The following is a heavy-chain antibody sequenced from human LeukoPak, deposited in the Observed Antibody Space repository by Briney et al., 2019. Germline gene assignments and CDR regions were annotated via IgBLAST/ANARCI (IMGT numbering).Heavy chain of an antibody. CDR1: GYTFTAYY. D-gene: IGHD5-18*01. CDR3: ARVRDGYSYGTNWFDP. CDR2: INANSGGT. Sequence: GASVKVSCKASGYTFTAYYMHWVRQAPGQGLEWMGWINANSGGTNNAQNFQGRVTMTRDTSISTVYMDLTRLISDDTAVYYCARVRDGYSYGTNWFDPWGQGTLVTVSS. V-gene: IGHV1-2*02. J-gene: IGHJ5*02.